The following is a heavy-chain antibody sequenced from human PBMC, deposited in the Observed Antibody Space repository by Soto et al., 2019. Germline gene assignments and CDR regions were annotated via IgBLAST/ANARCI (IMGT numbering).Heavy chain of an antibody. CDR3: AKDLGYIAYYETSGYHLGY. CDR1: GFTFSSYA. Sequence: GGSLRLSCAASGFTFSSYAMSWVRQAPGKGLEWVSAISGSGGSTYYADSVKGRFTISRDNSKNTLYLQMNSLRAEDTAVYYCAKDLGYIAYYETSGYHLGYWGQGTQV. D-gene: IGHD3-22*01. CDR2: ISGSGGST. V-gene: IGHV3-23*01. J-gene: IGHJ4*02.